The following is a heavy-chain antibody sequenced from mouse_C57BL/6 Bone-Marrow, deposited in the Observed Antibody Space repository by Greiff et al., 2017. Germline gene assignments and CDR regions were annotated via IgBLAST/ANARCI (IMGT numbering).Heavy chain of an antibody. CDR3: ARPYDYFAWFAD. Sequence: VQLQQSGAELARPGASVKMSCKASGYTFTSYTMHWVKQRPGQGLEWIGYINPSSGYTKYNQKFKDKATLTADKSSSTAYMQLSSLTSEDSAVYDCARPYDYFAWFADWGQGTLVTVSA. CDR2: INPSSGYT. J-gene: IGHJ3*01. D-gene: IGHD2-4*01. V-gene: IGHV1-4*01. CDR1: GYTFTSYT.